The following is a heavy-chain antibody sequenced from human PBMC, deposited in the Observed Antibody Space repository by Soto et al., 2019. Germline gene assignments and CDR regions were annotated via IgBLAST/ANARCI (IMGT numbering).Heavy chain of an antibody. CDR1: GGSISSYY. CDR2: IYYSGST. Sequence: SETLSLTCTVSGGSISSYYWSWIRQPPGKGLEWIGYIYYSGSTNYNPSLKSRVTISVDTSKNQFSLKLSSVTAADTAVYYCARRRSNYYDSSGYYYPPDAFDIWGQGTMVTVSS. V-gene: IGHV4-59*08. CDR3: ARRRSNYYDSSGYYYPPDAFDI. D-gene: IGHD3-22*01. J-gene: IGHJ3*02.